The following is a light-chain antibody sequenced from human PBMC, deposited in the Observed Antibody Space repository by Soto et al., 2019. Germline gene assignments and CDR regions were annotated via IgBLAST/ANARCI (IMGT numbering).Light chain of an antibody. Sequence: QSALTQPASVSGSPGQSITISCTGTSSDVGGYDYVSWYQHHPGKAPKLLIFEVSNRPSGVSNRFSGSKSGNTASLTISGLQAEDEADYYCSSHRSEITVVFGGGTKLTVL. J-gene: IGLJ2*01. CDR1: SSDVGGYDY. CDR3: SSHRSEITVV. CDR2: EVS. V-gene: IGLV2-14*01.